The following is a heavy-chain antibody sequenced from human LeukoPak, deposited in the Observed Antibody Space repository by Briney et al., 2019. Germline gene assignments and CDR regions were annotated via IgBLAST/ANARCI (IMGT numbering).Heavy chain of an antibody. CDR3: ARDSGPGAFDI. V-gene: IGHV1-18*01. J-gene: IGHJ3*02. D-gene: IGHD2-15*01. CDR2: ISAYNGNT. CDR1: GYTFTSLG. Sequence: ASVKVSCKASGYTFTSLGLSWVRQAPGQGLEWMGWISAYNGNTNYAQKFQGRVSMTTDTSTSTAYMELSSLRSEDTAVYYCARDSGPGAFDIWGQGTMVTVSS.